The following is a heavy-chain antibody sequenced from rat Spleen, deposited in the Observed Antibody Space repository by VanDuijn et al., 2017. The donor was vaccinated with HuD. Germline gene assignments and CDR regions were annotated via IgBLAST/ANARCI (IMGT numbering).Heavy chain of an antibody. Sequence: VQLVESGGGSVQPGKSLKLSCSASGFTFSSYGMHWIRQGPGKGLHYIAYISSGNGTGYADAVKGRFTISRDNAKNTLYLQLNSLKSVDTAIYYCARGPGLAYWGQGTLVTVSS. V-gene: IGHV5-62*01. D-gene: IGHD1-4*01. CDR2: ISSGNGT. CDR1: GFTFSSYG. J-gene: IGHJ3*01. CDR3: ARGPGLAY.